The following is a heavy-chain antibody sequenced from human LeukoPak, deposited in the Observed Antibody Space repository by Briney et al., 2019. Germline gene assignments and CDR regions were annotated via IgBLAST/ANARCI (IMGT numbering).Heavy chain of an antibody. CDR1: GYTFTSYY. J-gene: IGHJ4*02. D-gene: IGHD1-1*01. CDR2: TNPSGGST. V-gene: IGHV1-46*01. CDR3: ARQTGTHGPDPYYFDY. Sequence: ASVKVSCKASGYTFTSYYMHWVRQAPGQGLEWMGITNPSGGSTSYAQKFQGRVTMTRDTSTSTVYMELSSLRSEDTAVYYCARQTGTHGPDPYYFDYWGQGTLVTVSS.